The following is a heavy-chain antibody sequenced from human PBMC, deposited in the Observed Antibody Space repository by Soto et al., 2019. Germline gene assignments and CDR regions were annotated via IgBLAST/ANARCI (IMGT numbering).Heavy chain of an antibody. V-gene: IGHV1-69*02. CDR3: ARGDTSFDI. CDR2: IIPLVEMA. CDR1: GGTLTSYT. Sequence: QVQLVQSGPEVKKPGSSVKVFCTASGGTLTSYTINWVRQAPGQGLEWMGRIIPLVEMANYAQKFQGRITITANTSTSAPYMELSSLRSEDTAVYYCARGDTSFDIWGRGTLITVSS. D-gene: IGHD3-10*01. J-gene: IGHJ2*01.